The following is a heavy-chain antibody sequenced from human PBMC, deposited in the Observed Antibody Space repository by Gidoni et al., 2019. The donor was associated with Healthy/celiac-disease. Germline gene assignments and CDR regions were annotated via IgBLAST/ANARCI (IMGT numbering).Heavy chain of an antibody. Sequence: QVQLVESGGGGVQPGRSRRLSCAAAGFPFSGYAMHWVRQAPGKGLEWVAVISYDGSNKYYADSVKGRFTISRDNSKNTLYLQMNSLRAEDTAVYYCARPYYYDSSPGYWGQGTLVTVSS. J-gene: IGHJ4*02. CDR1: GFPFSGYA. V-gene: IGHV3-30*04. D-gene: IGHD3-22*01. CDR3: ARPYYYDSSPGY. CDR2: ISYDGSNK.